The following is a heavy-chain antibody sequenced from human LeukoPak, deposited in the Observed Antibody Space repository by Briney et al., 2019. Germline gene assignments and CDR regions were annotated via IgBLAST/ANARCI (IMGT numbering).Heavy chain of an antibody. J-gene: IGHJ4*02. CDR3: ARDPGTGTSNY. V-gene: IGHV4-61*02. Sequence: SETLSLTCTVSGGSISSSSYYWSWIRQPAGKGLEWIGRIYTSGSTNYNPSLKSRVTMSVDTSKNQFSLKLSSVTAADTAVYYCARDPGTGTSNYWGQGTLVTVSS. D-gene: IGHD1-7*01. CDR1: GGSISSSSYY. CDR2: IYTSGST.